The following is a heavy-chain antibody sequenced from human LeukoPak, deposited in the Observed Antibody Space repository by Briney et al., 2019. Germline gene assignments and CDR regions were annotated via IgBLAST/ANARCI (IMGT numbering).Heavy chain of an antibody. CDR1: GFILSNYG. Sequence: GGSLRLSCAASGFILSNYGMHWVRQTPGKGLEWVAFIRFDGSNKYYADSVKGRFTISRDNSKLYLQMNGLRAEDTAVYYCAKGNCGGDCYTYYYFYMDVWGKGTTVTVSS. CDR3: AKGNCGGDCYTYYYFYMDV. J-gene: IGHJ6*03. D-gene: IGHD2-21*02. CDR2: IRFDGSNK. V-gene: IGHV3-30*02.